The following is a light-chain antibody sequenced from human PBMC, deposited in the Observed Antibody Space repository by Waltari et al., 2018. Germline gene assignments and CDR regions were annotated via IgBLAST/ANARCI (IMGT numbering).Light chain of an antibody. CDR3: QQYYSTPWT. V-gene: IGKV4-1*01. Sequence: DIVMTQSPDSLAVSLGERATINCKSSQSVLYSSNNKNYLAWYQQRPGQPPNLLIYWASTRASWVPDRFSGSGYGTDFTLTISSLQAEDVAVYYCQQYYSTPWTFGQGTKVEIK. CDR2: WAS. CDR1: QSVLYSSNNKNY. J-gene: IGKJ1*01.